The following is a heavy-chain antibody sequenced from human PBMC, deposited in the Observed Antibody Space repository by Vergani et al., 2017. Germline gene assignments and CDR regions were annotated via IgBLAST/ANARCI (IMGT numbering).Heavy chain of an antibody. Sequence: QVQLVQSGAEVKKPGSSVKVSCKASGGTFSSYAISWVRQAPGQGLEWMGGIIPIFGTANYAQKFQGRVTITADESTSTAYMELSSLRSEDMAVYYCAGDPRYCSGTSCSGRDYWGQGTLVTVSS. D-gene: IGHD2-2*01. CDR2: IIPIFGTA. CDR1: GGTFSSYA. V-gene: IGHV1-69*12. J-gene: IGHJ4*02. CDR3: AGDPRYCSGTSCSGRDY.